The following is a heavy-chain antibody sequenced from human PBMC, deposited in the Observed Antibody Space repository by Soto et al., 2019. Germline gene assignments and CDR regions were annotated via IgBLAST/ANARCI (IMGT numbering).Heavy chain of an antibody. CDR3: ASLVVPAAMGGMDV. D-gene: IGHD2-2*01. CDR1: GGSISSSNW. Sequence: SETLFLTCAVSGGSISSSNWWSWVRQPPGKGLEWIGEIYHSGSTNYNPSLKSRVTISVDKSKNQFSLKLSSVTAADTAVYYCASLVVPAAMGGMDVWGQGTTVTVSS. CDR2: IYHSGST. V-gene: IGHV4-4*02. J-gene: IGHJ6*02.